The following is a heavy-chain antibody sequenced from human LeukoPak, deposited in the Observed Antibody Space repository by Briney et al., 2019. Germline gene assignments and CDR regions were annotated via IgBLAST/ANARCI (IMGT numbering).Heavy chain of an antibody. CDR1: GGSISSGGYS. Sequence: PSETLSLTCAVSGGSISSGGYSWSWIRQPPGKGLEWIGYIYHSGSTYYNPSLKSRVTISVDRSKNQFSLKLSSVTAADTAVYYCARQRGSYYDFDYWGQGTLVTVSS. CDR3: ARQRGSYYDFDY. J-gene: IGHJ4*02. CDR2: IYHSGST. D-gene: IGHD1-26*01. V-gene: IGHV4-30-2*01.